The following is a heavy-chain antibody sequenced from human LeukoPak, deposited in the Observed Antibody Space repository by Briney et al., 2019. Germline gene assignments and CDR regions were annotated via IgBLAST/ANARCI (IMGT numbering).Heavy chain of an antibody. J-gene: IGHJ4*02. CDR3: ARARDYDYVWGSYRYGYFDY. Sequence: GASVTVSCTSSVYTFTFYYMHWVRQAPGQGLEWMGWINPNSGGTNYAQKFQGRVTMTRDTSISTAYMELSRLRSDDTAVYYCARARDYDYVWGSYRYGYFDYWGEGTLVTVSS. CDR2: INPNSGGT. CDR1: VYTFTFYY. D-gene: IGHD3-16*02. V-gene: IGHV1-2*02.